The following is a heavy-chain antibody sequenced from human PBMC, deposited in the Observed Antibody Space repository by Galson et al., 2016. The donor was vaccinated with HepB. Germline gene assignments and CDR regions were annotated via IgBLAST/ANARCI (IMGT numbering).Heavy chain of an antibody. CDR3: ARDRDTILSYYGMDV. CDR2: IWYDGSNK. J-gene: IGHJ6*02. V-gene: IGHV3-33*01. Sequence: SLRLSCAASGFTFSSFGMYWVRQAPGKRLEWVAVIWYDGSNKYYADSVKGRFTISRDNSKNTLYLQMNSLRAEDTAVYYCARDRDTILSYYGMDVWGQGTTVTVSS. D-gene: IGHD3-9*01. CDR1: GFTFSSFG.